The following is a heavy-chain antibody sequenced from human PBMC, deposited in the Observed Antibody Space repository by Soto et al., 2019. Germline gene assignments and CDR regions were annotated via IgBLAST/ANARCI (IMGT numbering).Heavy chain of an antibody. J-gene: IGHJ3*02. CDR3: ATELNDMQAFDI. CDR2: TWYDESHK. CDR1: GFTFSTYG. D-gene: IGHD1-1*01. Sequence: QVQLVESGGGVVQPGRSLRLSCVASGFTFSTYGMHWVRQALGKGLEWVAMTWYDESHKYYADSVKDRFTISRDNSKNTLYLQMNSLRDEDSAVYYCATELNDMQAFDIWGQGTMVTVSS. V-gene: IGHV3-33*01.